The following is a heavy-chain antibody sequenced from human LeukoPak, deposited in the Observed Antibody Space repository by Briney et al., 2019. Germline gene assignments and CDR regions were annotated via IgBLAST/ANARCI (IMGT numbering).Heavy chain of an antibody. Sequence: SETLSLTCAVYGGSFSGYYWSWIRQPPGKGLEWIGEINHSGSTNYNPSLKSRVTISVDTSKNQFSLKLSSVAAADTAVYYCARVPRITMIVVVIGKYAFDIWGQGTMVTVSS. CDR1: GGSFSGYY. V-gene: IGHV4-34*01. CDR3: ARVPRITMIVVVIGKYAFDI. J-gene: IGHJ3*02. CDR2: INHSGST. D-gene: IGHD3-22*01.